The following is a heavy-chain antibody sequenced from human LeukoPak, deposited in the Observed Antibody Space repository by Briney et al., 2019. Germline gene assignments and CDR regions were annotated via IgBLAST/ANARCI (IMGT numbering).Heavy chain of an antibody. CDR2: IYTSGST. CDR1: GGSISSYY. J-gene: IGHJ4*02. V-gene: IGHV4-4*07. Sequence: SETLSLTCTVSGGSISSYYWSWIRQPAGKGLEWIGRIYTSGSTNYNPSLKSRVTMSVDTSKNQFSLKLSSVTAADTAVYYCARRLGYCSSTSCYRRSYYFDYWGQGTLVTVSS. CDR3: ARRLGYCSSTSCYRRSYYFDY. D-gene: IGHD2-2*02.